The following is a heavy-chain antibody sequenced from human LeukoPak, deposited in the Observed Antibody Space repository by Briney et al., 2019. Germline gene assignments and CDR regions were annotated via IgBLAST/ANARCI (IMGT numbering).Heavy chain of an antibody. CDR3: ARDVAVAGTDSYYYGMDV. V-gene: IGHV1-69*01. CDR2: IIPIFGTA. J-gene: IGHJ6*02. D-gene: IGHD6-19*01. CDR1: GGTFSSYA. Sequence: ASVKVSCKASGGTFSSYAISWVRQAPGQGLEWMGGIIPIFGTANYAQKFQGRVTITADESTSTAYMELSSLRSEDTAVYYCARDVAVAGTDSYYYGMDVWGQGTTVTVSS.